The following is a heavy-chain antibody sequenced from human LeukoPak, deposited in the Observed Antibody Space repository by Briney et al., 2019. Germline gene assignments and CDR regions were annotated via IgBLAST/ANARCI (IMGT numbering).Heavy chain of an antibody. Sequence: GRSLRLSCAASGFIFSNYGFHWVRQAPGKGLEWVSSISSSGTYVYYADSVKGRFTISRDNAKNSLSLQMNSLRADDAAVYYCARASSKQLAGYLPDGFDIWGQGTMVTVSS. D-gene: IGHD3-9*01. CDR1: GFIFSNYG. CDR3: ARASSKQLAGYLPDGFDI. CDR2: ISSSGTYV. V-gene: IGHV3-21*01. J-gene: IGHJ3*02.